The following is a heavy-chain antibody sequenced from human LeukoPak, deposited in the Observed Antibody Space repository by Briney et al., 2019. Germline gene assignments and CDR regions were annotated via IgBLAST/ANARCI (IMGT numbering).Heavy chain of an antibody. CDR2: ISGSGGST. CDR1: GFTFSSYA. Sequence: PGGSLRLSCAASGFTFSSYAMSWVRQAPGKGLEWVSAISGSGGSTYYADSVKGRFTISRDNSKNTLYLQMNSLRAEDTAVYYCAKDYGVPAALYYYYYMDVWGKGTTVTVSS. V-gene: IGHV3-23*01. J-gene: IGHJ6*03. D-gene: IGHD2-2*01. CDR3: AKDYGVPAALYYYYYMDV.